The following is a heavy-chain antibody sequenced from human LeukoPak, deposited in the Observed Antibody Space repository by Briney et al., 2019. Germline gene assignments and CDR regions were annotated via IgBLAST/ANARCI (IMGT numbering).Heavy chain of an antibody. J-gene: IGHJ4*02. CDR1: GYTFTGYH. V-gene: IGHV1-2*06. D-gene: IGHD1-1*01. Sequence: ASVKVSCEASGYTFTGYHIHGVGQTPGQGLEWMGRINPHSGGTNYAQKFQGRVTMTRDTSISTGYMELSRLRSDDTAVYYCARGTELITSDYWGQGTLVPVSS. CDR3: ARGTELITSDY. CDR2: INPHSGGT.